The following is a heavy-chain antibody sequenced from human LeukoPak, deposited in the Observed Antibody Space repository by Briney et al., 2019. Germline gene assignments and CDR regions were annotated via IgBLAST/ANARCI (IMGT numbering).Heavy chain of an antibody. D-gene: IGHD3-9*01. J-gene: IGHJ5*02. CDR3: ARDKASGLRYFDWLTDP. V-gene: IGHV3-64*01. Sequence: GGSLRLSCAASGFTFSSYAMHWVRQAPGKGLEYVSAISSNGGSTYYANSVKGRFTFSRDNSKNTLYLQMGSLRAEDMAVYYCARDKASGLRYFDWLTDPWGQGTLVTVSS. CDR2: ISSNGGST. CDR1: GFTFSSYA.